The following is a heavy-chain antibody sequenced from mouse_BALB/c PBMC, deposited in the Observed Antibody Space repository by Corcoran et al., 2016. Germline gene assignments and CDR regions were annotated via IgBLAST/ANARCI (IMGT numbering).Heavy chain of an antibody. CDR2: IDPANGNT. D-gene: IGHD1-1*01. V-gene: IGHV14-3*02. CDR3: AMGGSSPYWYFDV. J-gene: IGHJ1*01. Sequence: EVQLQQSGAELVKPGASVKLSCTASGFNIKDTYMHWVKQRPEQGLEWIGRIDPANGNTKYDPKFQGKATITADTSSNTAYLQLSSLTSEDTAVYYCAMGGSSPYWYFDVWGAGTTVTVS. CDR1: GFNIKDTY.